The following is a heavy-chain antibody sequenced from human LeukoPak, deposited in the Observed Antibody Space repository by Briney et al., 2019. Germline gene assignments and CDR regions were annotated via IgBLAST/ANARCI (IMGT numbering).Heavy chain of an antibody. D-gene: IGHD1-26*01. CDR1: GYTFTSYG. Sequence: ASVKVSCKASGYTFTSYGISWVRQAPGQGLEWMGWINPNSGGTNYAQKFQGRVTMNRDTSISTAYMELSRLRSDDTAVYYCARAFSGSYPDYRGQGTLVTVSS. CDR2: INPNSGGT. V-gene: IGHV1-2*02. CDR3: ARAFSGSYPDY. J-gene: IGHJ4*02.